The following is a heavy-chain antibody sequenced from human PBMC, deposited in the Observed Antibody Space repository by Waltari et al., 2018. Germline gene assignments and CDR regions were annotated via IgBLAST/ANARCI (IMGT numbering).Heavy chain of an antibody. CDR1: GGSFSGYY. D-gene: IGHD1-26*01. CDR2: INHSGST. CDR3: ARARVGGSRGYYYYYYYYMDV. J-gene: IGHJ6*03. V-gene: IGHV4-34*01. Sequence: QVQLQQWGAGLLKPSETLSLTCAVYGGSFSGYYWSWIRQPPGKGLEWIGEINHSGSTNYNPSLKSRVTISVDTSKNQFSLKLSSVTAADTAVYYCARARVGGSRGYYYYYYYYMDVWGKGTTVTVSS.